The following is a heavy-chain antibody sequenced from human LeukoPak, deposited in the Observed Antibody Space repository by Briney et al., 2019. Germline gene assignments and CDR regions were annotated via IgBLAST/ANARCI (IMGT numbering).Heavy chain of an antibody. CDR2: INPNSGGT. D-gene: IGHD3-10*01. CDR3: ARGYGSGSTHYYYYYGMDV. V-gene: IGHV1-2*02. Sequence: ASVEVSCKASGYTFTGYYMHWVRQAPGQGLEWMGWINPNSGGTNYAQKFQGRVTLTRDTSISTAYMELSRLRSDDTAVYYCARGYGSGSTHYYYYYGMDVWGQGTTVTVPS. J-gene: IGHJ6*02. CDR1: GYTFTGYY.